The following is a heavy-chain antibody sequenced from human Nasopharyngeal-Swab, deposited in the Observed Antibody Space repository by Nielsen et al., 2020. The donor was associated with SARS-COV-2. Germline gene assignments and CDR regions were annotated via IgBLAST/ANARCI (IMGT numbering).Heavy chain of an antibody. D-gene: IGHD5-12*01. Sequence: GGSLRLSCAASGFTFSSYTMTWVRQAPGKGLEWLSYITGTSDSIRYADSVKGRFTISRDNAKNSLFLQMNGLTAEDTAVYYCARERGGGYGDYWGQGTLVTVSS. CDR1: GFTFSSYT. CDR3: ARERGGGYGDY. V-gene: IGHV3-48*04. J-gene: IGHJ4*02. CDR2: ITGTSDSI.